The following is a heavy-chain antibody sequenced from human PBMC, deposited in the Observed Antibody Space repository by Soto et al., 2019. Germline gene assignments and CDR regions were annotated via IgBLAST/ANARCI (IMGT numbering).Heavy chain of an antibody. CDR2: MNPNSGNT. Sequence: ASVKVSCKASGYTFTSYDINWVRQATGQGLEWMGWMNPNSGNTGYAQKFQGRVTMTTNTSLNTAYMELSSLRSEDTAVYYCAREFTYYYDSSGAPAFDDWGQGTLVTVSS. D-gene: IGHD3-22*01. CDR3: AREFTYYYDSSGAPAFDD. J-gene: IGHJ4*02. CDR1: GYTFTSYD. V-gene: IGHV1-8*01.